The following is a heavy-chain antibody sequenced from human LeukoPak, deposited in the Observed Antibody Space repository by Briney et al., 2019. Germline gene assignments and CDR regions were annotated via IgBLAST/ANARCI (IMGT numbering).Heavy chain of an antibody. D-gene: IGHD3-3*01. CDR1: VFSFDDYA. CDR2: ISWNSGSI. Sequence: GGALRLSCAASVFSFDDYAMHWVRQAPGRGLEWVSGISWNSGSIGYADSVKGRFTISRDNAKNSLYLKMNRLTAETTALYYCAKGSGYYTYYYYYGMDVWGQGTTVTVSS. V-gene: IGHV3-9*01. J-gene: IGHJ6*02. CDR3: AKGSGYYTYYYYYGMDV.